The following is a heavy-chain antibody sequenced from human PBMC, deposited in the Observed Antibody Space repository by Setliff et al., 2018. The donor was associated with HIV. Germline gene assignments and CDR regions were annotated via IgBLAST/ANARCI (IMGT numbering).Heavy chain of an antibody. CDR1: GFTFSSYE. CDR2: ISSSGSTI. CDR3: ARGLDYGNYVRYFDY. J-gene: IGHJ4*02. D-gene: IGHD4-17*01. Sequence: PGGSLRLSCAASGFTFSSYEMNWVRQAPGKGLEWVSYISSSGSTIYYADSVKGRFTISRDNAKNSLYLQMNSLRAEDTAVYYCARGLDYGNYVRYFDYWGQGTLVTVSS. V-gene: IGHV3-48*03.